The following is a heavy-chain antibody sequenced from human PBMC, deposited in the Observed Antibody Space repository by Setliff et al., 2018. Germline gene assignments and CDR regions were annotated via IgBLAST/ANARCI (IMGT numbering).Heavy chain of an antibody. CDR1: GFTFSTYA. Sequence: GGSLRLSCAASGFTFSTYAMSWVRQAPGKGLEWVSTIYSGDRSTFYTDSVKGRFTISRGSSKNTLYLQMNSLRAEDTAVYYCAKPQVELRWGFESWGQGTLVTVSS. CDR2: IYSGDRST. J-gene: IGHJ4*02. V-gene: IGHV3-23*03. D-gene: IGHD3-16*01. CDR3: AKPQVELRWGFES.